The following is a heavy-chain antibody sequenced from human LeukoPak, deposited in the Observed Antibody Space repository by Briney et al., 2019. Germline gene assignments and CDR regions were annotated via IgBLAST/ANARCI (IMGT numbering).Heavy chain of an antibody. Sequence: SETLSLTCTVSGGSISSSTYYWGWIRQPPGKGLEWIGNIYYSGSTYYNPSLKSPVTISVDTSKNQFSLKLNSVTAADTAVYYCARGLSKWEPIYYFDYWGQGTLVTVSS. J-gene: IGHJ4*02. CDR2: IYYSGST. CDR1: GGSISSSTYY. CDR3: ARGLSKWEPIYYFDY. D-gene: IGHD1-26*01. V-gene: IGHV4-39*07.